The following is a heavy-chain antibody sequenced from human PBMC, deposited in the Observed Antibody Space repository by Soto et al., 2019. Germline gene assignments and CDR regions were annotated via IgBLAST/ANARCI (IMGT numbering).Heavy chain of an antibody. CDR2: ISSSSSYI. CDR1: GFTFSSYS. Sequence: EVQLVESGGGLVKPGGSLRLSCAASGFTFSSYSMNWVRQAPGKGLEWVSSISSSSSYIYYADSVKGRFTISRDNAKNSLYLEMNSLRAEDTAVYYCARVGGYYYYYMDVWGKGTTVTVSS. V-gene: IGHV3-21*01. CDR3: ARVGGYYYYYMDV. J-gene: IGHJ6*03. D-gene: IGHD2-15*01.